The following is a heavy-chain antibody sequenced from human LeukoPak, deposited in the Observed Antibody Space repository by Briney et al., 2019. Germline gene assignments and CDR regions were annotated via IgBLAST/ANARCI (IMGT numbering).Heavy chain of an antibody. CDR3: ARERERTGATG. J-gene: IGHJ4*02. CDR2: ISGSGGST. V-gene: IGHV3-23*01. D-gene: IGHD1-1*01. CDR1: GFTFSSYG. Sequence: PGGTLRLSCAASGFTFSSYGMSWVRQAPGKGLEWVSAISGSGGSTYYADSVKGRFTISRDNAKNSLYLQMNSLRAEDTGVYYCARERERTGATGWGQGTLVTVSS.